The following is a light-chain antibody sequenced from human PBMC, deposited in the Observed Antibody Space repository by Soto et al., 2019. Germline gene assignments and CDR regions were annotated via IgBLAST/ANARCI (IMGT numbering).Light chain of an antibody. CDR1: SSDLGSYSH. Sequence: QSALTQPRSVSGSPGQSVTISCTGTSSDLGSYSHVSWYQHHPGKAPKLMIYDVNKWPSGVPNRFFGSKSGNTASLTISGLQAEDEADYYCCSYAGSYTWVFGGGTKVTVL. CDR3: CSYAGSYTWV. J-gene: IGLJ3*02. CDR2: DVN. V-gene: IGLV2-11*01.